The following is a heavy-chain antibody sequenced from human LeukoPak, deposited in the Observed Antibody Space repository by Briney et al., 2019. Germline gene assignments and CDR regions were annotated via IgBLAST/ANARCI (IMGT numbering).Heavy chain of an antibody. CDR1: GFTFNGFG. CDR2: ISYDGSNK. J-gene: IGHJ4*02. CDR3: ARGPSGYHNT. V-gene: IGHV3-30*03. D-gene: IGHD5-12*01. Sequence: PGGSLRLSCAASGFTFNGFGMHWVRQAPGKGLEWVAVISYDGSNKYYADSVKGRFTISRDNSKNTLYLQMNSLRAEDTAVYYCARGPSGYHNTGGQGTLVTVSS.